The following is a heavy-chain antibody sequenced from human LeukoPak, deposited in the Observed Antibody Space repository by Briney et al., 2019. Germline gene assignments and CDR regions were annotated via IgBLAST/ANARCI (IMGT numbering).Heavy chain of an antibody. V-gene: IGHV5-51*01. CDR2: IYPGDSDT. D-gene: IGHD3-3*01. J-gene: IGHJ6*03. Sequence: GESLKISCKGSGYSFTSYWIGWVRQMPGKGLEWMGIIYPGDSDTRYSPSFQGQVTISADKSISTAYLQWSSLKASDTAMYYCARCPPDYDFYYYYMDVWGKGTTVTVSS. CDR3: ARCPPDYDFYYYYMDV. CDR1: GYSFTSYW.